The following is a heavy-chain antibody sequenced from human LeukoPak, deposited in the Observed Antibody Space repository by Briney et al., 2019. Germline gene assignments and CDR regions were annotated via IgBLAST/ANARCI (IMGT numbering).Heavy chain of an antibody. CDR2: VSYDGNDG. J-gene: IGHJ4*02. Sequence: GGLLRLSCIGSGFNFTYYAIYWVRQAPGKGLEWVAVVSYDGNDGYYADSVKGRFSISGDNSQNTVTLQMNNLRVDDTAIYYCAKLAWNDGSYYFDYWGQGTLVTVSS. V-gene: IGHV3-30*18. CDR1: GFNFTYYA. D-gene: IGHD1-1*01. CDR3: AKLAWNDGSYYFDY.